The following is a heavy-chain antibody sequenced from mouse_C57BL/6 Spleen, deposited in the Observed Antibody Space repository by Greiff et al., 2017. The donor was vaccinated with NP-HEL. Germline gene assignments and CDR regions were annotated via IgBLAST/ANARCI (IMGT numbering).Heavy chain of an antibody. Sequence: QVQLQQPGAELVRPGSSVKLSCKASGYTFTSYWMHWVKQRPIQGLEWIGNIDPSDSETHYNQKFKDKATLTVDKSSSTAYMQLSSLTSEDSGVYYCARGGVITTVVAPFGYWGQDTTLTVSS. CDR1: GYTFTSYW. CDR3: ARGGVITTVVAPFGY. CDR2: IDPSDSET. V-gene: IGHV1-52*01. D-gene: IGHD1-1*01. J-gene: IGHJ2*01.